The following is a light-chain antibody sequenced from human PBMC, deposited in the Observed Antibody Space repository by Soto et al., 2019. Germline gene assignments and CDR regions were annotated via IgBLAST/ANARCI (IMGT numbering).Light chain of an antibody. Sequence: QAVVTQEPSLTVSPGGTVTLTCASSTGAVTSGNYPSWFQQKPGQAPRTLIDTTDDKHSWTPARFSGSLLGGKAALTLSGVQPEDEAEYYCLLYDGGAHLMFGGGTKRTVL. CDR1: TGAVTSGNY. J-gene: IGLJ3*02. CDR2: TTD. CDR3: LLYDGGAHLM. V-gene: IGLV7-43*01.